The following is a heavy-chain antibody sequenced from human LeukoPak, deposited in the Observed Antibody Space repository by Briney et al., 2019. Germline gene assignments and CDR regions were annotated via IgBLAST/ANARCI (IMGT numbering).Heavy chain of an antibody. J-gene: IGHJ3*02. CDR1: GFTFSSYA. CDR2: ISGSGGST. Sequence: PGGSLRLSCAASGFTFSSYAMSWVRQAPGKGLEWVSAISGSGGSTYYADSVKGRFTISRDNSKNTLYLQMNSLRAEGTAVYYCAKDLPYYDILTGYYTWAFDIWGQGTMVTVSS. CDR3: AKDLPYYDILTGYYTWAFDI. D-gene: IGHD3-9*01. V-gene: IGHV3-23*01.